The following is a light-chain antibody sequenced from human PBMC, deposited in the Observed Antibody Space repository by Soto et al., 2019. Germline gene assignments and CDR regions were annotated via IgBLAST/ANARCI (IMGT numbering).Light chain of an antibody. CDR1: QSVNAY. CDR2: GAS. V-gene: IGKV3-15*01. Sequence: VMTQSPDALSVSPGERATLSCRASQSVNAYLAWYQQKPGQAPRLLIYGASTRATGIPARFSGSGSGTEFTLTISSLQSEDFAVYYCQHYNNWPPWTFGQGTKVDIK. J-gene: IGKJ1*01. CDR3: QHYNNWPPWT.